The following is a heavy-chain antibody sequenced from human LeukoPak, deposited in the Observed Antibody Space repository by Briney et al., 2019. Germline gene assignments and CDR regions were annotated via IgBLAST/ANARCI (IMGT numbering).Heavy chain of an antibody. CDR3: ARPSGPKYYFDY. Sequence: GGSLRLSCAASGFTVSSNYMSWVRQAPGKGLEWVSLIYTSTYYADSVQGRFTISRDNSKNTLYLQMNSLRAEDTAVYYCARPSGPKYYFDYWGQGTLVTVSS. D-gene: IGHD1-1*01. V-gene: IGHV3-66*04. J-gene: IGHJ4*02. CDR1: GFTVSSNY. CDR2: IYTST.